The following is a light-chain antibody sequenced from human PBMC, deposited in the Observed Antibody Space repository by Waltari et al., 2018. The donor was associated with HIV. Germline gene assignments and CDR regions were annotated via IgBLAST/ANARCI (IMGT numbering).Light chain of an antibody. CDR1: ESLLHTDGYNY. CDR3: MQALQTPRT. Sequence: DPVMTQSPLSLSVTPGEPASLSCRSSESLLHTDGYNYLDWYLQKPGQSPQLLIYLGSNRASGVPDRCSGSGSGTDFTPKISRVEAEDVGVYYCMQALQTPRTFGGGTKVEI. V-gene: IGKV2-28*01. CDR2: LGS. J-gene: IGKJ4*01.